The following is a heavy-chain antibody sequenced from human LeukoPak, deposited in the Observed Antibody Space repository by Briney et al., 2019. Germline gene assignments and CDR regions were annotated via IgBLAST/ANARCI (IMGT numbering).Heavy chain of an antibody. V-gene: IGHV3-23*01. CDR2: ISGSSGST. CDR3: AKDYDILTGSEY. Sequence: PGGSLRLSYAASGFTFSSYAMSWVRQAPGKGLEWVSAISGSSGSTYYADSVKGRFTISRDNSKNTLYLQMNSLRAEDTAVYYCAKDYDILTGSEYWGQGTLVTVSS. J-gene: IGHJ4*02. CDR1: GFTFSSYA. D-gene: IGHD3-9*01.